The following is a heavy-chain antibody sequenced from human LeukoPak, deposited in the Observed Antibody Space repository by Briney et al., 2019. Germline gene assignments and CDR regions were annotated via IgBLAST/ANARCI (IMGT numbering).Heavy chain of an antibody. CDR2: ISYDGSNK. CDR3: AKCAEEGYGVFYYYYGMDV. CDR1: GFTFSSYA. D-gene: IGHD4-17*01. Sequence: PGGSLRLSCAASGFTFSSYAMTWVRQAPGKGLEWVAVISYDGSNKYYADSVKGRFTIPRDNSKNTLYLQMNSLRAEDTAVYYCAKCAEEGYGVFYYYYGMDVWGQGTTVTVSS. V-gene: IGHV3-30*18. J-gene: IGHJ6*02.